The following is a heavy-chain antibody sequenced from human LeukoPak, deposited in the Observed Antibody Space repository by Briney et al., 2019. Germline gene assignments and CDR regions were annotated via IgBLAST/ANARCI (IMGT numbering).Heavy chain of an antibody. J-gene: IGHJ4*02. Sequence: GASVKVSCKASGYIFTSYYMHWVRQAPGQGLEWMGWINPNSGGTNYAQKFQGRVTMTRDTSISTAYMELSRLRSDDTAVYYCARGYCSSTSCSYFDSWGQGTLVTVSS. CDR2: INPNSGGT. V-gene: IGHV1-2*02. CDR3: ARGYCSSTSCSYFDS. CDR1: GYIFTSYY. D-gene: IGHD2-2*01.